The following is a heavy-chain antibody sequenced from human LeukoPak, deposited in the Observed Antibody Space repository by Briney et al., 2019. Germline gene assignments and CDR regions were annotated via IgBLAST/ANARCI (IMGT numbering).Heavy chain of an antibody. CDR2: ISAYNGNT. V-gene: IGHV1-18*01. J-gene: IGHJ4*02. D-gene: IGHD3-10*01. CDR1: GYTFTSYG. CDR3: ARGRVYYYGSGSYDY. Sequence: EASVKVSCKASGYTFTSYGISWVRQAPGQGLEGMGWISAYNGNTNYAQKLQGRVTMTTDTSTSTAYMELRSLRSDDTAVYYCARGRVYYYGSGSYDYWGQGTLVTVSS.